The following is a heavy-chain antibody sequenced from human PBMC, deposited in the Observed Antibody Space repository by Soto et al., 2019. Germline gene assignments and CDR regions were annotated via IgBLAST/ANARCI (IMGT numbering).Heavy chain of an antibody. Sequence: GGSLRLSCAASGFTFSTYEMNWVRQAPGKGLEWVSYISTSGSTIYYADSVKGRFTISRDNAKDSLYLQMKSLRAEDTAVYYCARGKVIPRYYYYGIDVWGQGTTVTVSS. V-gene: IGHV3-48*03. CDR3: ARGKVIPRYYYYGIDV. J-gene: IGHJ6*02. CDR2: ISTSGSTI. CDR1: GFTFSTYE. D-gene: IGHD2-21*01.